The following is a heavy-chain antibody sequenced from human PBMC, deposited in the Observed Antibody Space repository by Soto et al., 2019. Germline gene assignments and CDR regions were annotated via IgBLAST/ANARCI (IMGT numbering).Heavy chain of an antibody. CDR3: ARHRGPAPVY. CDR2: ISYSGST. Sequence: SETLSLTCTVSGGSISSGEYYWSWIRQPPGKGLEWIGYISYSGSTYYNPSLKSRLTMSLDTSKNHFSLRLRSVTAADTAVYYCARHRGPAPVYWGQGTLVTVSS. D-gene: IGHD3-10*01. V-gene: IGHV4-30-4*01. CDR1: GGSISSGEYY. J-gene: IGHJ4*02.